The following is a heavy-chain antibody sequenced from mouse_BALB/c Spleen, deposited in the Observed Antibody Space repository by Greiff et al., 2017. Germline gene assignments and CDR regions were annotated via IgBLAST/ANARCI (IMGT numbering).Heavy chain of an antibody. CDR1: GYTFTSYT. CDR3: ARRGLITTVYAMDY. D-gene: IGHD1-1*01. V-gene: IGHV1-4*02. J-gene: IGHJ4*01. CDR2: INPSSGYT. Sequence: QVQLQQSAAELARPGASVKMSCKASGYTFTSYTMHWVKQRPGQGLEWIGYINPSSGYTEYNQKFKDKTTLTADKSSSTAYMQLSSLTSEDSAVYYCARRGLITTVYAMDYWGQGTSVTVSS.